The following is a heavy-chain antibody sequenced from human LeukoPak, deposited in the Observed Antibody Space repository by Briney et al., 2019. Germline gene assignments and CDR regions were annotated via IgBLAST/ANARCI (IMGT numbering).Heavy chain of an antibody. CDR3: ARGAYGDYDY. V-gene: IGHV3-23*01. J-gene: IGHJ4*02. CDR2: ISAGGSST. CDR1: GFTFSSYA. D-gene: IGHD4-17*01. Sequence: GGSLRLSCAASGFTFSSYAMSWVRQAPGKGLEWVSAISAGGSSTYYADSVKGRFTISRDSSKITLYLQMNSLRAEDTAVYYCARGAYGDYDYWGQGTLVTVSS.